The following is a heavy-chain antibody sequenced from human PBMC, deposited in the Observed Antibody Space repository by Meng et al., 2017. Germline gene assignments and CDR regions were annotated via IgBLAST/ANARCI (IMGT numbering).Heavy chain of an antibody. Sequence: SVKVSCKASGCTFSSYAIRWVRQAPGQGLEWMGGIIPIFGTANYAQKFQGRVTITADESTSTAYMELSSLRSEDTAVYYCAFSQGDIVVVPAATPPYYYGMDVWGQGTTVTVSS. V-gene: IGHV1-69*13. CDR2: IIPIFGTA. D-gene: IGHD2-2*01. CDR1: GCTFSSYA. CDR3: AFSQGDIVVVPAATPPYYYGMDV. J-gene: IGHJ6*02.